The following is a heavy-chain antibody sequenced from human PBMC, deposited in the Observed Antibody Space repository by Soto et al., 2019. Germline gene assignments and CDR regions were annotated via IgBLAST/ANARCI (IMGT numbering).Heavy chain of an antibody. CDR2: IDNAGTDS. V-gene: IGHV3-74*01. D-gene: IGHD3-10*01. Sequence: EVQLVESGGGLVQPVGSLRLSCAASGFTFSGRSMHWVRQAPGKGLVWVSGIDNAGTDSTYADSVKGRFTSSRDNAQNTLYLQMYSLSVEDTAVYYCARGWFGPDVWGKGTTVTASS. J-gene: IGHJ6*04. CDR3: ARGWFGPDV. CDR1: GFTFSGRS.